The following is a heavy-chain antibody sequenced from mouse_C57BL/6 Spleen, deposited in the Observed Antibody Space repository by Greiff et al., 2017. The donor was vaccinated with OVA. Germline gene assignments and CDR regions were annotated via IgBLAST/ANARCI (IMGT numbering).Heavy chain of an antibody. CDR1: GYSITSGYD. J-gene: IGHJ2*01. V-gene: IGHV3-1*01. Sequence: EVQVVESGPGMVKPSQSLSLTCTVTGYSITSGYDWHWIRHFPGNKLEWMGYISYSGSTNYNPSLKSRISITHDTSKNHFFLKLNSVTTEDTATDYCARGGTWGFDYWGQGTTLTVSS. CDR2: ISYSGST. D-gene: IGHD3-3*01. CDR3: ARGGTWGFDY.